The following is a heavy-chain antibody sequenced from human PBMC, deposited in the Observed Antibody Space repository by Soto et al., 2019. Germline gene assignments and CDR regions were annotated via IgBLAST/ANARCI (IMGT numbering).Heavy chain of an antibody. CDR1: GFTFSSYG. Sequence: QVQLVESGGGVVQPGRSLRLSCAASGFTFSSYGMHWVRQAPGKGLEWVAVIWYDGSNKYYADSVKGLFTISRDNSKNTLYLLMYSLRAADTAVYYCARGPQVASRCSGCSCYEEDDAFDIWGQGTMVTVSS. CDR3: ARGPQVASRCSGCSCYEEDDAFDI. V-gene: IGHV3-33*01. D-gene: IGHD2-15*01. J-gene: IGHJ3*02. CDR2: IWYDGSNK.